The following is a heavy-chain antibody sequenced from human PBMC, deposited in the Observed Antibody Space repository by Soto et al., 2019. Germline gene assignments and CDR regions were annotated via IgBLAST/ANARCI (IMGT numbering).Heavy chain of an antibody. Sequence: QVQLVQSGAEVKKPGASVKVSCKASGYTFTGYYMHWVRQAPGQGLEWMGWINPNSGGTNYAQKFQGWVTMTRDTSISTAYMELSRLRSDDTAVYYCARAYYYDSSGPDACDIWGQGTMVTVSS. CDR1: GYTFTGYY. D-gene: IGHD3-22*01. CDR2: INPNSGGT. V-gene: IGHV1-2*04. CDR3: ARAYYYDSSGPDACDI. J-gene: IGHJ3*02.